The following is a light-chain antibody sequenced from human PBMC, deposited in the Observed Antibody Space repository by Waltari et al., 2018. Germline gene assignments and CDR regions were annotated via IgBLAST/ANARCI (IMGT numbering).Light chain of an antibody. CDR1: QSVTNY. Sequence: DIVLTQSPAILSLSPGERASLSCRASQSVTNYLAWYQQKPGPAPRLLISDTSNRATGIPARFSGSGFGTDFTRTISSLEPEDFAVYYCQQRRDWPLTFGGGTKVEIK. CDR2: DTS. CDR3: QQRRDWPLT. V-gene: IGKV3-11*01. J-gene: IGKJ4*01.